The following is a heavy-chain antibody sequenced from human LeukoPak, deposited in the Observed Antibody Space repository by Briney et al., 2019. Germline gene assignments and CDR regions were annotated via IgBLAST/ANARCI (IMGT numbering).Heavy chain of an antibody. CDR2: IYPGDFDT. Sequence: GESLKISCEGSGYTFTSYWSGWVRQMPGKGLEWMGIIYPGDFDTRYSPSFQGQVTISADKSISTAYLQWSSLKASDTAMYYCATGYGSGSYLADYWGQGTLVTVSS. D-gene: IGHD3-10*01. V-gene: IGHV5-51*01. CDR3: ATGYGSGSYLADY. CDR1: GYTFTSYW. J-gene: IGHJ4*02.